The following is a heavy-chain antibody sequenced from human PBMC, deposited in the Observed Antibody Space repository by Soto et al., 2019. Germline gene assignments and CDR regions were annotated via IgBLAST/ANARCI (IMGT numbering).Heavy chain of an antibody. Sequence: GGPLRLSCTDCGFTFGDNAMSWVRQDPGKGLECVGFIRSKAYCETTEYAASVKGRFTISRDDSKSIAYQQMNNLKTEATAVYYCTRDNAITIFGVVKGADYWGQGTLVTVSS. CDR1: GFTFGDNA. J-gene: IGHJ4*02. V-gene: IGHV3-49*04. CDR2: IRSKAYCETT. D-gene: IGHD3-3*01. CDR3: TRDNAITIFGVVKGADY.